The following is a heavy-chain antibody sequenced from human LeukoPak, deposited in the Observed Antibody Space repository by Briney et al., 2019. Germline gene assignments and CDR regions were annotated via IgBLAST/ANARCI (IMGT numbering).Heavy chain of an antibody. D-gene: IGHD6-19*01. CDR3: AREVGPIAVAGTKVDY. V-gene: IGHV3-33*08. J-gene: IGHJ4*02. Sequence: GRSLRLSCAASGFTFSSYGMHWVRQAPGKGLEWVAVIWYDGSNKYYADSVKGRFTISRDNSKNTLYLQMSSLRAEDTAVYYCAREVGPIAVAGTKVDYWGQGTLVTVSS. CDR2: IWYDGSNK. CDR1: GFTFSSYG.